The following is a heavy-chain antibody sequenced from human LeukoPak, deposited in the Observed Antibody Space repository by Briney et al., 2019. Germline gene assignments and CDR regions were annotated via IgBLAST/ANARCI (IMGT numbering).Heavy chain of an antibody. CDR1: GGTFSSYA. J-gene: IGHJ4*02. CDR2: IIPIFGTA. Sequence: ASVKVSCKASGGTFSSYAISWVRQAPGQGLEWMGGIIPIFGTANYAQKFQGRVTITADESTSTAYMELSSLRSEDTAVYYCARAAHYDFWSGPFDYWGQGTLVTVSS. CDR3: ARAAHYDFWSGPFDY. V-gene: IGHV1-69*13. D-gene: IGHD3-3*01.